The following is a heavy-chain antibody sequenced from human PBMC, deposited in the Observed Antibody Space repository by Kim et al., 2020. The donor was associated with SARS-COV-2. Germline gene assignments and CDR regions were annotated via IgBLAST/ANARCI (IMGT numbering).Heavy chain of an antibody. CDR2: ISAYNGNT. V-gene: IGHV1-18*01. J-gene: IGHJ5*02. Sequence: ASVKVSCKASGYTFTSYGISWVRQAPGQGLEWMGWISAYNGNTNYAQKLQGRVTMTTDTSTSTAYMELRSLRSDDTAVYYCARVMVFGGANYYGSGSYYTYWFDPWGQGTLVTVSS. D-gene: IGHD3-10*01. CDR1: GYTFTSYG. CDR3: ARVMVFGGANYYGSGSYYTYWFDP.